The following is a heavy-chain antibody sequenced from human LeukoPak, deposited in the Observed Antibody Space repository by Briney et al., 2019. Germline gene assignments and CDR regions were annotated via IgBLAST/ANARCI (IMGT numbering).Heavy chain of an antibody. Sequence: ASVKVSCKASGVTFSNNAINWVRQAPGQGLEWIGRISPIFHRTNYAQKFQGRVTVTTDELTSTAYMELSSLRSEDTAVYYCARDIPGSSGYFNDAFDIWGQGTMVIVSS. CDR2: ISPIFHRT. V-gene: IGHV1-69*05. CDR3: ARDIPGSSGYFNDAFDI. J-gene: IGHJ3*02. CDR1: GVTFSNNA. D-gene: IGHD3-22*01.